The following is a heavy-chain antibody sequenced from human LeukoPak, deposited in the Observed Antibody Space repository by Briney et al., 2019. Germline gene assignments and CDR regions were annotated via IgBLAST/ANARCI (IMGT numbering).Heavy chain of an antibody. J-gene: IGHJ4*02. Sequence: PGGSLRLSCAASGFTFSSYSMNWVRQAPGKGLEWVSYISSSSSTIYYADSVKGRFTISRDNAKNSLYLQMNSLRAEDTAVYYCARDSSLWFGKRFVYWGQGTLVTVSS. CDR1: GFTFSSYS. V-gene: IGHV3-48*01. D-gene: IGHD3-10*01. CDR2: ISSSSSTI. CDR3: ARDSSLWFGKRFVY.